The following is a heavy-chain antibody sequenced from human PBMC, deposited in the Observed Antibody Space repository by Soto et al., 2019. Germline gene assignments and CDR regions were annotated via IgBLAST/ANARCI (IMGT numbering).Heavy chain of an antibody. V-gene: IGHV5-51*01. CDR1: GYSFTSYW. CDR2: IYPGDSDT. J-gene: IGHJ4*02. Sequence: SGESLKISCKGSGYSFTSYWIGWVRQMPGKGLEWMGIIYPGDSDTRYSPSFQGQVTISADKSISTAYLQWSSLKASDTAMYYCARHGSNWNYLGPFDYWGQGTQVTVSS. D-gene: IGHD1-7*01. CDR3: ARHGSNWNYLGPFDY.